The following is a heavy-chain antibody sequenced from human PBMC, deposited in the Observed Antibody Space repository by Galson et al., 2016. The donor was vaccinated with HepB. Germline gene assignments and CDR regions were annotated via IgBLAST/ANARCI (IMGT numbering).Heavy chain of an antibody. Sequence: SLRLSCATSGFKFRSYAMSWVRQAPGKGLEWVSVISGDGGTIYDAHSVKGRFTTSRDNSKDTVNLEMNSLRREDTAVYYCAKDFRWISDYWGQGILVTVSS. J-gene: IGHJ4*02. V-gene: IGHV3-23*01. CDR2: ISGDGGTI. D-gene: IGHD4-23*01. CDR3: AKDFRWISDY. CDR1: GFKFRSYA.